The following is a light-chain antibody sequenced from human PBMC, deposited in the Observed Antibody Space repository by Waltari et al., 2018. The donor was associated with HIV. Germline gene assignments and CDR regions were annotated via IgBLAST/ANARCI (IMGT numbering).Light chain of an antibody. V-gene: IGLV2-14*03. J-gene: IGLJ3*02. CDR2: DVS. CDR1: SSDVGGYNY. Sequence: QSALTQPASVSGSPGQSITISCTGTSSDVGGYNYVSWYQRHQGKAPKLIIYDVSNRPSGGTSRFSGSKSRNRASLASSGLQAEDEADYYCSSDTRSSTRVFGGGTTVTVL. CDR3: SSDTRSSTRV.